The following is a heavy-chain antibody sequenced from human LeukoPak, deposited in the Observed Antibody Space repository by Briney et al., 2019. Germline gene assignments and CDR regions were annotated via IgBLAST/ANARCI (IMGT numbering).Heavy chain of an antibody. J-gene: IGHJ5*02. Sequence: ASVKVSCKASGYTFTSYGISWVRQAPGQGLECMGWISAYNGKTNYAQKLQGRVTMTTDTSTSTAYMELRSLRSDDTAVYYCARDRWGGYCSSTSCFVGFNWFDPWGQGTLVTVSS. CDR2: ISAYNGKT. CDR1: GYTFTSYG. CDR3: ARDRWGGYCSSTSCFVGFNWFDP. V-gene: IGHV1-18*01. D-gene: IGHD2-2*01.